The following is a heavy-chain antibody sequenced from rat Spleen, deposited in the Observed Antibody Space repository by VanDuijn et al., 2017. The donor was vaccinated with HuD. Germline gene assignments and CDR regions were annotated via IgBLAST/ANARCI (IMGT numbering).Heavy chain of an antibody. CDR1: GYSITSSYR. V-gene: IGHV3-3*01. Sequence: EVQLQESGPGLVKPSQSLSLTCSVTGYSITSSYRWNWIRKFPGNKLEWMGYINSAGSTNYNPSLKSRISITRDTSKNQFFLQVNSVTTEDTATYYCARSGNNPGPFDYWGQGVMVTVSS. CDR3: ARSGNNPGPFDY. D-gene: IGHD1-10*01. CDR2: INSAGST. J-gene: IGHJ2*01.